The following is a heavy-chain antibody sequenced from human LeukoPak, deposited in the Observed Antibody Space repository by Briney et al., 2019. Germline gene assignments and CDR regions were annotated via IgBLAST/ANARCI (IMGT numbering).Heavy chain of an antibody. CDR1: GFTFSSYW. Sequence: QSGGSLRLSCAASGFTFSSYWMSWVRQAPGKGLEWVANTKQDGSEKYYVDSVKGRFTISRDNAKNSLYLQMNSLRAEDTAVYYCARDHIIVVVTATHFDYWGQGTLVTVSS. CDR2: TKQDGSEK. D-gene: IGHD2-21*02. J-gene: IGHJ4*02. CDR3: ARDHIIVVVTATHFDY. V-gene: IGHV3-7*04.